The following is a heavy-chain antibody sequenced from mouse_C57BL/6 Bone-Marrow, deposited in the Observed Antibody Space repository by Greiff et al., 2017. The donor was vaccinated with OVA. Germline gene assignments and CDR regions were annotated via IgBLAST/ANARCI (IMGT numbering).Heavy chain of an antibody. CDR3: AGVAY. V-gene: IGHV1-54*01. CDR1: GYAFTNYL. CDR2: INTGRGGP. Sequence: QVQLQQSGAELVRPGTSVKVSCKASGYAFTNYLIEWVKQRPGQGLEWIGEINTGRGGPNYKETFKGKAKLTADKSSSTAYMQLSSLTSADSAVCIWAGVAYWGQGTRVTVSA. J-gene: IGHJ3*01.